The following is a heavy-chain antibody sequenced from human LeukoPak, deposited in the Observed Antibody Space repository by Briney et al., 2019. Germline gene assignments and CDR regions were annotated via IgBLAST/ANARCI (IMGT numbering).Heavy chain of an antibody. CDR2: ISSSGSTI. V-gene: IGHV3-48*03. D-gene: IGHD3-10*02. CDR3: AELGITMIGGV. Sequence: GGSLRLSCVASGFTFSSYEMNWVRQAPGKGLEWVSYISSSGSTIYYADSVKGRFTISRDNAKNSLYLQMNSLKAEDTAVYYCAELGITMIGGVWGKGTTVTISS. CDR1: GFTFSSYE. J-gene: IGHJ6*04.